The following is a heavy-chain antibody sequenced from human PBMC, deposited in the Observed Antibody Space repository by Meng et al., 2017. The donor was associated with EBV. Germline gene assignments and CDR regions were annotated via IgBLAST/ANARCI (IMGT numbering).Heavy chain of an antibody. CDR2: IYDGGTT. CDR3: AKSSSSTPGVVDS. Sequence: GSGPGLGKPSEPLSLTCTVSGASVSGGTFHWSWIRQPPGKELQWIGYIYDGGTTIYNPSLKSRVTIFLDTSRNQFSLGLRSVTTADTAVYYCAKSSSSTPGVVDSWGQGTLVTVSS. J-gene: IGHJ4*02. CDR1: GASVSGGTFH. D-gene: IGHD2-2*01. V-gene: IGHV4-61*01.